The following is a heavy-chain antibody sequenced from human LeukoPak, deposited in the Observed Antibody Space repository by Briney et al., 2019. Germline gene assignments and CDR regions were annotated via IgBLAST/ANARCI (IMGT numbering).Heavy chain of an antibody. CDR1: GYTFTSYG. Sequence: ASVKVSCKASGYTFTSYGISWVRQAPGQGLEWMGWISAYNGNTNYAQKLQGRVTMTTDASTTTAYMELRSLRSDDTAVYYCARDGRHRYYYDSSGFYGSWFDPWGQGTLVTISS. CDR2: ISAYNGNT. J-gene: IGHJ5*02. V-gene: IGHV1-18*01. D-gene: IGHD3-22*01. CDR3: ARDGRHRYYYDSSGFYGSWFDP.